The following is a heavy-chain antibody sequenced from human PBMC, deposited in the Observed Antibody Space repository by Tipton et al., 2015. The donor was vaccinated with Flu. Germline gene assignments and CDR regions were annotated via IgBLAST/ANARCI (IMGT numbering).Heavy chain of an antibody. D-gene: IGHD6-13*01. CDR2: IYYSGST. CDR1: GGSISSYY. J-gene: IGHJ5*02. V-gene: IGHV4-59*01. Sequence: GLVKPSETLSLTCTVSGGSISSYYWSWIRQPPGKGLEWIGYIYYSGSTNYNPSLKSRVTISVDTSKNQFSLKLSSVTAADTAVYYCATVKPTGYLGTAAGWFDTWGQGTLVSVSS. CDR3: ATVKPTGYLGTAAGWFDT.